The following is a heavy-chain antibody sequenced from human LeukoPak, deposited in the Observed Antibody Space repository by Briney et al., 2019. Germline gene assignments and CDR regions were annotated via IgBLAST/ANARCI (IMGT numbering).Heavy chain of an antibody. J-gene: IGHJ4*02. V-gene: IGHV4-59*11. CDR1: GAPISGHY. CDR3: ARGNGMATFPWDS. Sequence: SETLSLTCLVSGAPISGHYWSWLRQPPGKGLEWIGYIYHSGATRYTSSLKSRVTMSLDTSKNNFSLKLSAVTAADTAVYYCARGNGMATFPWDSWGQGTLVTVSS. CDR2: IYHSGAT. D-gene: IGHD5-24*01.